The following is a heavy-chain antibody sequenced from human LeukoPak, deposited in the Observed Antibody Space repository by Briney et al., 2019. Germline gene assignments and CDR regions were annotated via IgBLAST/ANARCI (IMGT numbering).Heavy chain of an antibody. V-gene: IGHV4-59*01. J-gene: IGHJ4*02. CDR3: ARGEAGAGYFDY. Sequence: PSETLSLTCTVSGFSISTYSWSWIQQPPGKGLEWVGYIYSSGGTDHNPSLKSRVTISVDTSKNQFSLKLSSVTAADTAVYYCARGEAGAGYFDYWGQGTLVTVSS. CDR2: IYSSGGT. D-gene: IGHD1-26*01. CDR1: GFSISTYS.